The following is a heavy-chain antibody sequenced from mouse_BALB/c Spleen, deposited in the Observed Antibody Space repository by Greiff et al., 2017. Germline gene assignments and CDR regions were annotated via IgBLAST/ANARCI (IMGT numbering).Heavy chain of an antibody. CDR1: GFSLTSYG. Sequence: QVQLKESGPGLVAPSQSLSITCTVSGFSLTSYGVHWVRQPPGKGLEWLGVIWAGGSTNYNSALMSRLSISKDNSKSQVFLKMNSLQTDDTAMYYCAREITTVVEGDYYYAMDYWGQGTSVTVSS. CDR2: IWAGGST. J-gene: IGHJ4*01. D-gene: IGHD1-1*01. CDR3: AREITTVVEGDYYYAMDY. V-gene: IGHV2-9*02.